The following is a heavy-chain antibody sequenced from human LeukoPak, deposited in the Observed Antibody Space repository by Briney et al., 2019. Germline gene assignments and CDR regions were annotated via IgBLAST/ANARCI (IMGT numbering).Heavy chain of an antibody. CDR1: GGSISDYS. CDR2: LYYNGSA. D-gene: IGHD6-25*01. J-gene: IGHJ4*02. Sequence: SETLSLTCTVSGGSISDYSWSWIRQPPGKGLEWIVNLYYNGSANHNPSLKSRVTISSDTSRNQFSLKLTPVTAADTAVYYCARAGGIRTAALDLDYWGQGTLVTVSS. CDR3: ARAGGIRTAALDLDY. V-gene: IGHV4-59*01.